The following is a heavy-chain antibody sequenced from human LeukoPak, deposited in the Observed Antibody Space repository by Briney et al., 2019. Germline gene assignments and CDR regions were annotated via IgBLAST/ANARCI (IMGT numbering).Heavy chain of an antibody. Sequence: GGSLRLSCAASGFTFSSYSMNWVRQAPGKGLEWVSSISSSSYIYYADSVKGRFTISRDNAKNSLYLQMNSLRAEDTAVYYCARDPGLYGSGSYQSFMDVWGKGTTVTVSS. V-gene: IGHV3-21*01. D-gene: IGHD3-10*01. CDR3: ARDPGLYGSGSYQSFMDV. CDR1: GFTFSSYS. CDR2: ISSSSYI. J-gene: IGHJ6*03.